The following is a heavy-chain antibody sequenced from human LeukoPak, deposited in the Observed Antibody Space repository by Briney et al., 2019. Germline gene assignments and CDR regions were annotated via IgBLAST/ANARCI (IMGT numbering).Heavy chain of an antibody. CDR2: ISYDGSNK. J-gene: IGHJ4*02. V-gene: IGHV3-30*03. D-gene: IGHD6-19*01. CDR1: GFTFSSYG. Sequence: PGGSLRLSCAASGFTFSSYGMHWVRQAPGKGLEWVAVISYDGSNKYYADSVKGRFTISRDNSKNTLYLQMNSLRAEDTAVYYCAREPYSSGGVYFDYWGQGTLVTVSS. CDR3: AREPYSSGGVYFDY.